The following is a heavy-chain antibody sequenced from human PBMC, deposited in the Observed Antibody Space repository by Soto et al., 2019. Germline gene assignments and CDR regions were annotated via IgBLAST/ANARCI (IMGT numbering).Heavy chain of an antibody. CDR1: GVSISSYF. V-gene: IGHV4-59*01. Sequence: PSETLSLTCTVSGVSISSYFWSWIRQPPGKGLEWIGYISYSGTTNYNPSLKSRVTMSVHTSKNQFSLKLSSVTAADTAVYYCARSRYGAVTNPYSIDFWGQGTMVTVSS. D-gene: IGHD4-17*01. J-gene: IGHJ4*02. CDR2: ISYSGTT. CDR3: ARSRYGAVTNPYSIDF.